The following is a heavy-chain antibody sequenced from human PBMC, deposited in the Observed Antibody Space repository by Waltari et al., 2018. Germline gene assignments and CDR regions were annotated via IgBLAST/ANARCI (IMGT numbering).Heavy chain of an antibody. CDR2: IYYRGST. V-gene: IGHV4-59*11. Sequence: QVQLQESGPGLVKPSETLSLTCTVSGGSISSHYWSWLRQPPGKGLEWIGYIYYRGSTTYNPSCKSRVTISVDTSKNQFSLKLSSVTAADTAVYYCARDRGSIAARRWYFDLWGRGTLVTVSS. D-gene: IGHD6-6*01. J-gene: IGHJ2*01. CDR3: ARDRGSIAARRWYFDL. CDR1: GGSISSHY.